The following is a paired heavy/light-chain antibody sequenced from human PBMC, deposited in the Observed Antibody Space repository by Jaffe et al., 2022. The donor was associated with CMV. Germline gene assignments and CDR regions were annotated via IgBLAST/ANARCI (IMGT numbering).Heavy chain of an antibody. D-gene: IGHD4-4*01. V-gene: IGHV2-5*01. Sequence: QITLKESGPTLVKPTQTLTLTCTFSGFSLSTSGVGVGWIRQPPGKALEWLALIYWNDDKRYSPSLKSRLTITKDTSKNQVVLTMTNMDPVDTATYYCAHTGYNSNQDIYYYYGMDVWGQGTTVTVSS. CDR1: GFSLSTSGVG. CDR3: AHTGYNSNQDIYYYYGMDV. J-gene: IGHJ6*02. CDR2: IYWNDDK.
Light chain of an antibody. CDR1: SSDVGSYNL. CDR3: CSYAGSSTYVV. V-gene: IGLV2-23*02. CDR2: EVS. J-gene: IGLJ2*01. Sequence: QSALTQPASVSGSPGQSITISCTGTSSDVGSYNLVSWYQQHPGKAPKLMIYEVSKRPSGVSNRFSGSKSGNTASLTISGLQAEDEADYYCCSYAGSSTYVVFGGGTKLTVL.